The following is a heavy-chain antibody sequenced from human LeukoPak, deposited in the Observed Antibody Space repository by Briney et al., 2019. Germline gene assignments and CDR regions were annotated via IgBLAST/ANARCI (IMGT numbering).Heavy chain of an antibody. V-gene: IGHV4-30-2*01. CDR3: ARGSTVRCLDY. CDR1: GGSISSGGYS. Sequence: SQTPSLTCAVSGGSISSGGYSWSWIRQPPGKGLEWIGYIYHSGSTYYNPSLKSRVTISVDRSKNQFSLKLSSVTAADTAVYYCARGSTVRCLDYWGQGTLVTVSS. D-gene: IGHD4-17*01. J-gene: IGHJ4*02. CDR2: IYHSGST.